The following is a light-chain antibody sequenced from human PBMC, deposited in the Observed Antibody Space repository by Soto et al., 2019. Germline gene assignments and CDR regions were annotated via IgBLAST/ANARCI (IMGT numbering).Light chain of an antibody. CDR3: QQRINWRST. V-gene: IGKV3-11*01. CDR2: DAS. J-gene: IGKJ4*01. Sequence: EIVMTQSPATLSVSPGERATLSCRASQSVRTYVARYQQKAGQAPRLLIYDASNRATGIPARFSGSGSGTDFTLTISSLEPEDFAVYFCQQRINWRSTFGGGTKVDIK. CDR1: QSVRTY.